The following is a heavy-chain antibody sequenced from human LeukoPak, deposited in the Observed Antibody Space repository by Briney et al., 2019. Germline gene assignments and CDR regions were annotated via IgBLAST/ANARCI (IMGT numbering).Heavy chain of an antibody. Sequence: GASVKVSCKASGYAFTSYYMHWVRQAPGQGLEWMGIINPSGGSTSYAQKFQGRVTMTRDTSTSTVYMELSSLRSEDTAVYYCARASLDLRLGYWGQGTLVTVSS. CDR1: GYAFTSYY. CDR3: ARASLDLRLGY. CDR2: INPSGGST. V-gene: IGHV1-46*01. D-gene: IGHD2-2*01. J-gene: IGHJ4*02.